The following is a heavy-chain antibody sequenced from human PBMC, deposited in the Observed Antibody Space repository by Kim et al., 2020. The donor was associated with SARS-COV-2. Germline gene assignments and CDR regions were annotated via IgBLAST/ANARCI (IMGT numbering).Heavy chain of an antibody. CDR2: ISWNSGSI. D-gene: IGHD2-15*01. CDR3: AKDFGYCSCGSCYSAFD. CDR1: GFTFDDYA. Sequence: GGSLRLSCAASGFTFDDYAMHWVRQAPGKGLEWVSGISWNSGSIGYADSVKGRFTISRDNAKNSLYLQMNSLRAEDTALYYCAKDFGYCSCGSCYSAFD. V-gene: IGHV3-9*01. J-gene: IGHJ4*01.